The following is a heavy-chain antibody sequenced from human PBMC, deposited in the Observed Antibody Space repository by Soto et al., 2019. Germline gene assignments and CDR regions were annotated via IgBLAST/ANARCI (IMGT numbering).Heavy chain of an antibody. CDR1: GFPFSSYS. V-gene: IGHV3-23*01. J-gene: IGHJ4*02. CDR2: ISGSGGST. CDR3: AKGYIVATIKNAYFDY. Sequence: GGSLRLSCAASGFPFSSYSMSWVRQAPGKGLEWVSAISGSGGSTYYADSVKGRFTISRDNSKNTLYLQMNSLRAEDTAVYYCAKGYIVATIKNAYFDYWGQGTLVTVSS. D-gene: IGHD5-12*01.